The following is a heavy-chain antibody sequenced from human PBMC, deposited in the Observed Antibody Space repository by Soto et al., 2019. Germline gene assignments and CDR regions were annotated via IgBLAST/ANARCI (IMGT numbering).Heavy chain of an antibody. CDR1: GFIVNGKKY. V-gene: IGHV3-53*01. Sequence: DVQVVESGGGLIQPGGSLRLSCAGSGFIVNGKKYITWVRQAPGKGLDWVSGFYLADGIYYADSVKGRFTVSIDSSKNTVYLQMNNLSPEDTAVYYCATWLLREHAFDIWGLGTMVTVSS. D-gene: IGHD2-15*01. J-gene: IGHJ3*02. CDR3: ATWLLREHAFDI. CDR2: FYLADGI.